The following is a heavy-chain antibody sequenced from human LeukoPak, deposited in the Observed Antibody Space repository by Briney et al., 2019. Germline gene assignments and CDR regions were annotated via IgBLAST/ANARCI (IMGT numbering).Heavy chain of an antibody. CDR2: IYYSGST. CDR3: ARGGN. CDR1: GGSISGSSYY. J-gene: IGHJ4*02. V-gene: IGHV4-39*07. Sequence: PSETLSLTCTVSGGSISGSSYYWGWIRQPPGRGLEWIGSIYYSGSTYYNPSLKSRVTISVDTSKNQFSLKLSSVTAADTAVYYCARGGNWGQGTLVTVSS.